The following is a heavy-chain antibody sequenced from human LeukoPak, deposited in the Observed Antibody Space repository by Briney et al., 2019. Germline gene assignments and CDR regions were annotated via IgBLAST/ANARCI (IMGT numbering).Heavy chain of an antibody. CDR3: AKEGGSGRHFDY. J-gene: IGHJ4*02. V-gene: IGHV3-53*01. Sequence: GGSLRLSCAASGFSVSGNYMNWVRQAPGKGLEWVSVIYSGDTTNYVDSVKGRFTISRDSSKNTLYPQMNSLRAEDTAVYYCAKEGGSGRHFDYWGQGTLVTVSS. CDR1: GFSVSGNY. D-gene: IGHD1-26*01. CDR2: IYSGDTT.